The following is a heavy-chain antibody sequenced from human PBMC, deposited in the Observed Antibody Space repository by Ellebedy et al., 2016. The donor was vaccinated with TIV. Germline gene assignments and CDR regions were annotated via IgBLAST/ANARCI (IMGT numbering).Heavy chain of an antibody. CDR3: ARDSSGWYNYYYGMDV. CDR2: ISAYNGNT. CDR1: GYTFTSYG. J-gene: IGHJ6*02. V-gene: IGHV1-18*04. Sequence: ASVKVSCKASGYTFTSYGISWVRQAPGQGLEWMGWISAYNGNTNYAQKFQGRVTITADESTSTAYMELSSLRSEDTAVYYCARDSSGWYNYYYGMDVWGQGTTVTVSS. D-gene: IGHD6-19*01.